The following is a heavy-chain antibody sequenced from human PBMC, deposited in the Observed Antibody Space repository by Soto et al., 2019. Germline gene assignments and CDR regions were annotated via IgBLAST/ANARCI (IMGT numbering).Heavy chain of an antibody. Sequence: PGGSLRLSCAASGFTFSSYAMSWVRQAPGKGLEWVSTLSDNGGSTYYADSVKGRFTISRDNSKNTLYLQMNSLRAEDTAVYYCVKDVPNDVYPYDYWGHGTLVTVSS. CDR1: GFTFSSYA. D-gene: IGHD2-8*01. J-gene: IGHJ4*01. CDR3: VKDVPNDVYPYDY. CDR2: LSDNGGST. V-gene: IGHV3-23*01.